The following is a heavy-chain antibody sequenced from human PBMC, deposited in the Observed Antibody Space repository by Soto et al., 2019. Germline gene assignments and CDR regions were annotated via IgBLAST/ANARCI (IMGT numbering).Heavy chain of an antibody. J-gene: IGHJ5*02. CDR3: ARYYFDSSGYSNWFDP. D-gene: IGHD3-22*01. CDR2: IHYSGRT. Sequence: PSETLSLTFAVSGGSITSGAYYWTWIRQHPGKGLEWIAYIHYSGRTYYNPSLKSRVTISVDTSNNQFSLKLSSVTAADTAVYYCARYYFDSSGYSNWFDPWGQGTLVTVSS. CDR1: GGSITSGAYY. V-gene: IGHV4-31*11.